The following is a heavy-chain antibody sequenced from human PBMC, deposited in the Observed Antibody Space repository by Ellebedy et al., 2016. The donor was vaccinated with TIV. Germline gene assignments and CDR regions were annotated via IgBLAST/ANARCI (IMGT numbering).Heavy chain of an antibody. V-gene: IGHV1-2*02. CDR1: GYTFTGYY. Sequence: AASVKVSCKASGYTFTGYYIQWVRQAPGQGLEWMGWINPHSGCPNYAQKFQGRVTMTRDTSVNSAYIELSRLTSDDTAVYYCARDPVVTWGSDFDYWGQGTLVTVSS. J-gene: IGHJ4*02. D-gene: IGHD4-23*01. CDR2: INPHSGCP. CDR3: ARDPVVTWGSDFDY.